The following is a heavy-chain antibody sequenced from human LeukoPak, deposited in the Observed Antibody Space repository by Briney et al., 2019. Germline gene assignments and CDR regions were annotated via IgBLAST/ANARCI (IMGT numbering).Heavy chain of an antibody. CDR3: ARLRGNWSDP. J-gene: IGHJ5*02. CDR1: GGSISSSSYY. CDR2: IYYSGST. V-gene: IGHV4-39*01. Sequence: SETLSLTCTVSGGSISSSSYYWGWIRQPPGEGLEWIGSIYYSGSTYYNPSLKSRVTISVDTSKNQSSLKLSSVTAADTAVYYGARLRGNWSDPWGQGTLVTVSS. D-gene: IGHD2-15*01.